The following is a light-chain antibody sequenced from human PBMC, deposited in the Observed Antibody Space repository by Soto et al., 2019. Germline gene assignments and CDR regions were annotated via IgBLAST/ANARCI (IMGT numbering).Light chain of an antibody. J-gene: IGLJ3*02. V-gene: IGLV2-14*01. Sequence: QSPLTQPASVSGSPGQSITISCTGTSSDVGGYNYVSWYQQHPGKAPKLMIYEVSNRPSGVSNRFSGSKSGNTASLTISGLQAEDEADYYCRSYTSSSTRVFGGGTKVTVL. CDR1: SSDVGGYNY. CDR2: EVS. CDR3: RSYTSSSTRV.